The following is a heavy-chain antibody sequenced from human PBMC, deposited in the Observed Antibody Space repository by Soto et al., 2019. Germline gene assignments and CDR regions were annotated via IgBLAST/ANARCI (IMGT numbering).Heavy chain of an antibody. V-gene: IGHV3-64*01. CDR1: GFTFSNYA. D-gene: IGHD4-4*01. J-gene: IGHJ4*02. CDR2: ISSNGGST. CDR3: ASSRDGYSFDY. Sequence: EVQLVESGGGLVQPGGSLRLSCAASGFTFSNYAMHWVRQAPGKGLEYVSTISSNGGSTYYASSVKGRFTISRDNSKNTLYLQMGSLRAEDMAVYYCASSRDGYSFDYWGXXT.